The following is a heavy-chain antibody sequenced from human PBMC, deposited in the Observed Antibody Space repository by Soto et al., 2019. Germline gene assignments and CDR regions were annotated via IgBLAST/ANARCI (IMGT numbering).Heavy chain of an antibody. Sequence: ASVKVSCKASGYSFTDYHIHWVRQAPGQGLEWLGRINPKSGGTSTAQKFQGWVTMTTDTSISTASMELTRLTSDDTAVYYCAKYMSRYILPQTYFYDTSGPRRIAFDIWGQGTMVTVSS. D-gene: IGHD3-22*01. CDR1: GYSFTDYH. CDR2: INPKSGGT. CDR3: AKYMSRYILPQTYFYDTSGPRRIAFDI. J-gene: IGHJ3*02. V-gene: IGHV1-2*04.